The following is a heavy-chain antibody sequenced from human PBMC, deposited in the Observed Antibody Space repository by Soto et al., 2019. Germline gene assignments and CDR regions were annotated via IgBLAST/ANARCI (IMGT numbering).Heavy chain of an antibody. CDR1: GFTFSSYW. Sequence: EVQLVESGGGLVQPGGSLRLSCAASGFTFSSYWMHWVRQAPGKGLVWVSRINSDGSITSYADSVKGRFTISRDNANNTLYLHMNSLRAEDTAVYYCARQEGAAFYYDGMDVWGQGTTVTVSS. CDR2: INSDGSIT. J-gene: IGHJ6*02. V-gene: IGHV3-74*01. CDR3: ARQEGAAFYYDGMDV.